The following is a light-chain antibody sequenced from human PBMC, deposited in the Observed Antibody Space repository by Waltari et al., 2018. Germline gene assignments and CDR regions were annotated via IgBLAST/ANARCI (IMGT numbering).Light chain of an antibody. CDR1: SSNIGAGHD. CDR3: QSYVSTHVI. Sequence: QSVLTQPASMSGAPGQRVTISCTGSSSNIGAGHDVHWYQCLPGAAPRLLIYSNSHGPAGVPGRCSGSRSGSSASLVITGLQTEDEATYYCQSYVSTHVIFGGGTLLTVL. J-gene: IGLJ2*01. V-gene: IGLV1-40*01. CDR2: SNS.